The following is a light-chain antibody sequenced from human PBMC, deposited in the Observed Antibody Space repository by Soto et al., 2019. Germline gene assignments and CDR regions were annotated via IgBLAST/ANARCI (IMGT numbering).Light chain of an antibody. J-gene: IGKJ3*01. CDR3: QQRSTWPFT. CDR2: NAF. CDR1: QSIDSH. Sequence: EIVLTQSPATLSLSPGERATLTCRASQSIDSHLGWYQQKPGQAPRLLIYNAFQRATGIPARFSGSGSGTDFPLTISSLLPEDFAVYYCQQRSTWPFTFGPGTKVDIK. V-gene: IGKV3-11*01.